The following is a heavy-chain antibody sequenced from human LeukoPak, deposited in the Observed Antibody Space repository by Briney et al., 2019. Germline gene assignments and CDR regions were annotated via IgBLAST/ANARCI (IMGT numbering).Heavy chain of an antibody. D-gene: IGHD6-6*01. J-gene: IGHJ4*02. CDR1: GLPFSNHG. Sequence: GDSLTLSCAASGLPFSNHGMTCPPQAPGRGVEWVSALSDDGRNTYYADSVRGHFTISRDNSKRTLYLQMNSLRVDDTAIYYCAKRVAYSSSSVYLDSWGQGTLVTVSS. CDR3: AKRVAYSSSSVYLDS. V-gene: IGHV3-23*01. CDR2: LSDDGRNT.